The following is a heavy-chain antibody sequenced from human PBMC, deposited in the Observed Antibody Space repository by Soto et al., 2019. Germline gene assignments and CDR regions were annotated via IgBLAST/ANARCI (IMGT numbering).Heavy chain of an antibody. J-gene: IGHJ4*02. CDR1: GGSFSGYY. D-gene: IGHD3-10*01. CDR2: INHSGST. Sequence: PSETLSLTCAVYGGSFSGYYWSWIRQPPGKGLEWIGEINHSGSTNYNPSLKSRVTISVDTSKNQFSLKLSSVTAADTAVYYCARGRILRITMVRGVPIFDYWGQGTLVTVSS. V-gene: IGHV4-34*01. CDR3: ARGRILRITMVRGVPIFDY.